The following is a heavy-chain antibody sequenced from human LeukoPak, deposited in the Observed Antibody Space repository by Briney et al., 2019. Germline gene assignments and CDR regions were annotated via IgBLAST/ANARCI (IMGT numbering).Heavy chain of an antibody. D-gene: IGHD1-14*01. CDR2: IYYIGSA. Sequence: KPSETLSLTCSVSGSSMIDYYWSWIRQPPGKGLEWIGSIYYIGSARYNPSLKRRVTISVDTSKNQFSLRLNSMTAADTAVYYCARRDAYHDDAFDIWGQGTMVTVSS. CDR3: ARRDAYHDDAFDI. J-gene: IGHJ3*02. CDR1: GSSMIDYY. V-gene: IGHV4-59*01.